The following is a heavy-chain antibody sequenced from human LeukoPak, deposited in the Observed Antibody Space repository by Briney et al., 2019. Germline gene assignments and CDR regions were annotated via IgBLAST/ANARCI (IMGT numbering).Heavy chain of an antibody. CDR1: GGSFSGYY. D-gene: IGHD2-15*01. CDR2: INHSGST. V-gene: IGHV4-34*01. Sequence: SETLSLTCAVYGGSFSGYYWSWIRQPPGKGLEWIGEINHSGSTNYNPSLKSRVTISVDTSKNQFSLKLSSVTAADTAVYYCARDRPYCSGGSCYGTTDAFDIWGQGTMVTVSS. CDR3: ARDRPYCSGGSCYGTTDAFDI. J-gene: IGHJ3*02.